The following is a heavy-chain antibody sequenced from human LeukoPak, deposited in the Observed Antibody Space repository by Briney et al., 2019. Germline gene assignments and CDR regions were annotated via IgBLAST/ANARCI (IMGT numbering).Heavy chain of an antibody. V-gene: IGHV3-23*01. D-gene: IGHD2-21*02. CDR3: AKDRLGIVVVTATPGMDV. CDR2: ISGSGGRT. Sequence: GGSLRLSCAASGFTFSSYAINWVRQAPGKGLEWVSGISGSGGRTYYADSVKGRFTISRDNSKNTLYLQMNSLRAEDTAVYYCAKDRLGIVVVTATPGMDVWGQGTTVTVSS. CDR1: GFTFSSYA. J-gene: IGHJ6*02.